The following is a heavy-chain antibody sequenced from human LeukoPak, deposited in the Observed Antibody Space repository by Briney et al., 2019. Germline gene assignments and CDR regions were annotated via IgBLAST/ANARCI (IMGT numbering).Heavy chain of an antibody. CDR2: IYYSGST. J-gene: IGHJ3*02. V-gene: IGHV4-39*07. CDR3: ARDSPRAFDI. Sequence: SETLSLTCTVSGGSISSSIYYWGWIRQPPGKGLEWIGSIYYSGSTYYNPSLKSRVTISVDTSKNQFSLKLSSVTAADTAVYYCARDSPRAFDIWGQGTMVTVSS. CDR1: GGSISSSIYY.